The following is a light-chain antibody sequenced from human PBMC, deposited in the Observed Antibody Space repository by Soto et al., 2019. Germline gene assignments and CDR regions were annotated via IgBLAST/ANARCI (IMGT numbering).Light chain of an antibody. CDR3: CSYAGSNTLDV. V-gene: IGLV2-8*01. J-gene: IGLJ1*01. CDR2: EVS. Sequence: QSALTQPPSASGSPGQSVTISCTGTSSDVGGYNYVSWYQQHPGKAPKLMIYEVSKRPSGVPDRFSGSKSGNTASLTVSGLQAEDEADYYCCSYAGSNTLDVFGTGTKLTVL. CDR1: SSDVGGYNY.